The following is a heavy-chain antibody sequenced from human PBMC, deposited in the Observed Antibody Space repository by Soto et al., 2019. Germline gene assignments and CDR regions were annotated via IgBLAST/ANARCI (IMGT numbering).Heavy chain of an antibody. Sequence: PGGSLRLSCAASGFIFNSYAMSWVRQAPGKGLEWVSLISGSGGDTYYADSVKGRFTISRDNSKNTLYLQMDSLRGEDSAVYYCAKDRGSGTYLGIFEDWGQGTQVTVSS. CDR1: GFIFNSYA. D-gene: IGHD1-26*01. J-gene: IGHJ4*02. V-gene: IGHV3-23*01. CDR3: AKDRGSGTYLGIFED. CDR2: ISGSGGDT.